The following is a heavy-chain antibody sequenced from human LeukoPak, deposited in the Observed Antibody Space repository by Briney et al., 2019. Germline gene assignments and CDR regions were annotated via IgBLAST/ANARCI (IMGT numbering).Heavy chain of an antibody. V-gene: IGHV3-53*01. CDR1: GFSVNNNY. Sequence: GGSLRLSCAVSGFSVNNNYLSWVRQAPGKGLEWVSVIYGGSNNTHYADSVKGRFTISRDNSRNTLYLQMDSLTAEDTAVYYCAKGSWGSGWYADWGQGTLVTVSS. J-gene: IGHJ4*02. D-gene: IGHD6-19*01. CDR3: AKGSWGSGWYAD. CDR2: IYGGSNNT.